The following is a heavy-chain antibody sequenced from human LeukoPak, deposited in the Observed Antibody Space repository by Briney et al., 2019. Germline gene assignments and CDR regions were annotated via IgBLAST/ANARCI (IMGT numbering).Heavy chain of an antibody. Sequence: SLSLTCAVSGFTLSSGGYRWVRQAPGRGLEWVAYISYDGITKYYADSVKGRFTISRDKSQNILYFQINSLRVEDRAVYYCARGVGAVPGTQYWCYHLW. CDR3: ARGVGAVPGTQYWCYHL. CDR1: GFTLSSGG. D-gene: IGHD6-19*01. V-gene: IGHV3-30*14. CDR2: ISYDGITK. J-gene: IGHJ2*01.